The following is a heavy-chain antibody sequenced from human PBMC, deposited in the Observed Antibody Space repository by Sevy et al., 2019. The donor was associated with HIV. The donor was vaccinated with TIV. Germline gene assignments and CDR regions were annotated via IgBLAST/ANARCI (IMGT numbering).Heavy chain of an antibody. CDR2: ISSSGGST. CDR1: GFTFSTYT. J-gene: IGHJ6*02. CDR3: AKGDSTFYGMDV. V-gene: IGHV3-23*01. D-gene: IGHD2-2*01. Sequence: GGSLRLSCAASGFTFSTYTMNWVRQAPGKGLEWVSAISSSGGSTYYADSVKGRFTISRDKSKNTLYLQMNSLRAEDTAVYYCAKGDSTFYGMDVWGQGTTVTVSS.